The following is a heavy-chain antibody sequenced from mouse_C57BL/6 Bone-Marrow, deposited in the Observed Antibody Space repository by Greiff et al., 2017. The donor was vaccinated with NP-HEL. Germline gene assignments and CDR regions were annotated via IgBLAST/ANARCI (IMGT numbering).Heavy chain of an antibody. CDR1: GFSLTSYG. V-gene: IGHV2-9*01. CDR2: IWGGGST. Sequence: QVQLQQSGPGLVAPSQSLSITCTVSGFSLTSYGVDWVRQPPGKGLEWLGVIWGGGSTNYNSALMSSLSISKDNSKSQVFLKMNSLQTDDTAMYYCAKRGTTVVKDWYFDVWGTGTTVTVSS. CDR3: AKRGTTVVKDWYFDV. D-gene: IGHD1-1*01. J-gene: IGHJ1*03.